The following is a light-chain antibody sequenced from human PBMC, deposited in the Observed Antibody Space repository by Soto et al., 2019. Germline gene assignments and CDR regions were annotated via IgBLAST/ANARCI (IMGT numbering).Light chain of an antibody. Sequence: QSALTQPRSVSGSPGQSVTISCTGTSSDVGGYTYVSWYQQNAGKPPKLMIYDVTKRPLGVPDRFSGSKSGNTASLTISGLQAEDESDYYCCSYAGKYTFLFGAGTKLTVL. CDR1: SSDVGGYTY. CDR2: DVT. V-gene: IGLV2-11*01. CDR3: CSYAGKYTFL. J-gene: IGLJ2*01.